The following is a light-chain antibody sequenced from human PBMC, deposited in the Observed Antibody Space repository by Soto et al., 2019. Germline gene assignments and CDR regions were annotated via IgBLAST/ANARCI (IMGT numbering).Light chain of an antibody. V-gene: IGKV3-15*01. Sequence: EIVMTQSPATLSVSPGERAALSCRASQSVSTNLAWYQQKPGQAPRLLIYGAYTRATGIPARFSGSGSGTDFTLTISSLQSEDFAVYYCQHYNNWPPLTFGGGTKVEIK. CDR1: QSVSTN. J-gene: IGKJ4*01. CDR2: GAY. CDR3: QHYNNWPPLT.